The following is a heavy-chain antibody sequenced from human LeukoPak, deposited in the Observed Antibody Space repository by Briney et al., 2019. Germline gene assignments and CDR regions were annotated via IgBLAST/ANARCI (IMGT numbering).Heavy chain of an antibody. J-gene: IGHJ4*02. CDR3: ARDGRAGSLFAY. CDR1: GGSISSYY. V-gene: IGHV4-59*01. CDR2: IYHSGST. D-gene: IGHD6-19*01. Sequence: SETLSLTCTVSGGSISSYYWSWLRQPPGKGLEWIGYIYHSGSTDYNPSIKSRVTISVDTSKNQFSLKLSSVTAADTAIYYCARDGRAGSLFAYWGQGTLVTVSS.